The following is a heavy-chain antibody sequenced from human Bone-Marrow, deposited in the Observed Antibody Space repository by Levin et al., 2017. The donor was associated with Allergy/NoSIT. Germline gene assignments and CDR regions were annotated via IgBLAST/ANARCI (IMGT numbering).Heavy chain of an antibody. J-gene: IGHJ3*02. CDR2: INPNSGDT. CDR1: GYTFTGYY. V-gene: IGHV1-2*02. CDR3: ARLYAGDDI. D-gene: IGHD2-2*01. Sequence: PGESLKISCKASGYTFTGYYMHWVRQAPGQGLEWMGWINPNSGDTYYAQNLHGRVTMTTDTSTRTAYMELSRLTSDDTAVYFCARLYAGDDIWGQGTMVTVSS.